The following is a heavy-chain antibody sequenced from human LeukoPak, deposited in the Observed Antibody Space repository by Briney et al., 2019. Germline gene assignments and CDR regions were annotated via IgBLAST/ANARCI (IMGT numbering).Heavy chain of an antibody. Sequence: GGSLRLSCAASGFTFSSYWMSWVRQAPGKGLGWVANIKQDGSEKYYVDSVKGRFTISRDNAKNSLYLQMNSLRAEDTAVYYCARSYCSSTSCYEPHRINWFDPWGQGTLVTVSS. CDR1: GFTFSSYW. D-gene: IGHD2-2*01. CDR3: ARSYCSSTSCYEPHRINWFDP. J-gene: IGHJ5*02. CDR2: IKQDGSEK. V-gene: IGHV3-7*01.